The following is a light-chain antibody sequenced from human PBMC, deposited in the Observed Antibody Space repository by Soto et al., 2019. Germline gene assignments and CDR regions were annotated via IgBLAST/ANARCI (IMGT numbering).Light chain of an antibody. J-gene: IGKJ3*01. V-gene: IGKV3-20*01. CDR2: GAS. CDR3: QQYGSSPVT. CDR1: QSVSSSY. Sequence: EIVLTQSPGTLSFSPGERATLSCRASQSVSSSYLAWYQQKPGQAPRLLIYGASSRATGIPDRFSGSVSGTDFTLTISRLEPEDFAVYYCQQYGSSPVTFGPGTKVYIK.